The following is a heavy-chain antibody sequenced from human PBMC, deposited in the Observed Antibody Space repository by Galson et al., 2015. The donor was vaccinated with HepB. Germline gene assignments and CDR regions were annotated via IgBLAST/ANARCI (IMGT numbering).Heavy chain of an antibody. D-gene: IGHD1-1*01. CDR2: TYYRSKWYN. CDR3: AREKKRGTVPWSVKDAFDI. CDR1: GDSVSSNSAA. J-gene: IGHJ3*02. V-gene: IGHV6-1*01. Sequence: CAISGDSVSSNSAAWNWIRQSPSRGLEWLGRTYYRSKWYNDYAVSVKSRITINPDTSKNQFSLQLNSVTPEDTAVYYCAREKKRGTVPWSVKDAFDIWGHGTMVTVSS.